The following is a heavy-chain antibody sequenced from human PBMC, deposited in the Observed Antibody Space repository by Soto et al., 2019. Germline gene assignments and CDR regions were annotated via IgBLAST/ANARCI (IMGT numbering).Heavy chain of an antibody. CDR1: GFTFSTYV. CDR2: ISYSADKT. Sequence: EVQLLKSGGGLVQPGGSLRLSCAASGFTFSTYVMNWVRQAPGKGLEWVSTISYSADKTFYADSVKGRFTISRDNSRDTLFLQMNSLRADDAALYYCARRAKTATTNWGAFDIWGQGTMVTVSS. V-gene: IGHV3-23*01. J-gene: IGHJ3*02. CDR3: ARRAKTATTNWGAFDI. D-gene: IGHD1-7*01.